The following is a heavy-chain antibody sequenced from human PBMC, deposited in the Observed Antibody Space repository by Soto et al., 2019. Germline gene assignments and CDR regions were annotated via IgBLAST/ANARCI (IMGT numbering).Heavy chain of an antibody. V-gene: IGHV1-18*01. CDR1: GYTFTSYG. CDR2: ISAYNGNT. CDR3: ARDGEAAVLMVYAPLDY. D-gene: IGHD2-8*01. Sequence: QVQLVQSGAEVKKPGASVKVSCKASGYTFTSYGISWVRQAPGQGLEWMGWISAYNGNTNYAQKLEGRVTMTTDTSTSTAYMELRSLRSDDTAVYYCARDGEAAVLMVYAPLDYWGQGTLVTVSS. J-gene: IGHJ4*02.